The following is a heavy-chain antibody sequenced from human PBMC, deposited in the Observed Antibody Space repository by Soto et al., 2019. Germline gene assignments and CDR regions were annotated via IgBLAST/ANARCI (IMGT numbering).Heavy chain of an antibody. V-gene: IGHV4-4*02. CDR3: ARENDFWSGPNGLDV. CDR2: IYHSGNT. J-gene: IGHJ6*02. Sequence: SETLSLTCAVSGESISSSNWWSWVRQPPGKGLEWIGEIYHSGNTKYNPSLKSRATISVDKAKNQFSLKLNSVTAADTAVYYCARENDFWSGPNGLDVWGQGTTVTISS. CDR1: GESISSSNW. D-gene: IGHD3-3*01.